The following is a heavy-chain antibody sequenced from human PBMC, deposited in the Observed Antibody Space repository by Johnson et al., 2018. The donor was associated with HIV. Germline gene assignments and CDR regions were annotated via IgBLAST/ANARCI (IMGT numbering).Heavy chain of an antibody. CDR1: GFTFDDYA. CDR2: ISWGGGRT. V-gene: IGHV3-43D*03. Sequence: VQLVESGGGVVQPGGSLRLSCATSGFTFDDYAMHWVRQAPGKGLEWVSLISWGGGRTYYADSVKGRFTISRDNSKNSLYLQMNSLRPEATGMYYCAYWYDGGPSADVFGVWGRGSMGTVS. CDR3: AYWYDGGPSADVFGV. J-gene: IGHJ3*01. D-gene: IGHD2-8*02.